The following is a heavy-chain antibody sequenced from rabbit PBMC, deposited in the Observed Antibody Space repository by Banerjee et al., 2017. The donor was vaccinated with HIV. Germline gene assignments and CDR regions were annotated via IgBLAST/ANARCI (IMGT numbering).Heavy chain of an antibody. CDR1: GFDFSSNA. CDR3: ARGVVSGNWPYFTL. D-gene: IGHD1-1*01. V-gene: IGHV1S47*01. J-gene: IGHJ4*01. CDR2: IYTSSGSA. Sequence: EESGGGLVQPEGSLTLTCKASGFDFSSNAMCWVRQAPGKGLEWIGCIYTSSGSAYYASWVISRFTITSNTNQNTVTLQMTSLTGADTATYLCARGVVSGNWPYFTLWGPGTLVTVS.